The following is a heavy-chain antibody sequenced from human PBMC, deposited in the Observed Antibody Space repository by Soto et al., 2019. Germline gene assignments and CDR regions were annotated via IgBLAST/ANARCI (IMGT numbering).Heavy chain of an antibody. J-gene: IGHJ3*02. CDR1: GGSISTGGYY. Sequence: QVQLQESGPGVVKPSQTLSLTCTVSGGSISTGGYYWSWIRQHPGRGLEWIGYIYHSGMTFSNPSLQSRVAISIDTSKYKFSLKLSSVTAADTAVYYCATVRWELHNAFDILGQGTMVSVSS. V-gene: IGHV4-31*03. CDR2: IYHSGMT. CDR3: ATVRWELHNAFDI. D-gene: IGHD1-26*01.